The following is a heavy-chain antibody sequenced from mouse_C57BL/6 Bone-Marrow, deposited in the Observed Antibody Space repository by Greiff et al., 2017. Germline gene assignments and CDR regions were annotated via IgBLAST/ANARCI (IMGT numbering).Heavy chain of an antibody. CDR3: ARSEDRGYLCAMDY. J-gene: IGHJ4*01. V-gene: IGHV1-55*01. CDR2: IYPGCGST. D-gene: IGHD3-2*02. Sequence: QVQLKQPGAELVKPGASVKMSCKASGYTFTSYWITWVKQRPGQGLEWIGDIYPGCGSTNYNEKFKSKGTLTVDTSSSTAYMQHSSLTSEDSAVYYCARSEDRGYLCAMDYWGQGTSVTVSS. CDR1: GYTFTSYW.